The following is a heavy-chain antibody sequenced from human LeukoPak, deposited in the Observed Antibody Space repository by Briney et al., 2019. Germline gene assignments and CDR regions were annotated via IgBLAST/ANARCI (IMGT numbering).Heavy chain of an antibody. J-gene: IGHJ6*02. Sequence: PGRSLRLSCAASGFTFSSYAMHWVRQAPGKGLEWVAVISYDGSNKYSVDSVKGRFTISRDNSKNTLYLQMNSLRAEDTAVYCCARGGRTGYCSGGSCYYYYGMDVWGQGTTVTVSS. V-gene: IGHV3-30-3*01. D-gene: IGHD2-15*01. CDR2: ISYDGSNK. CDR1: GFTFSSYA. CDR3: ARGGRTGYCSGGSCYYYYGMDV.